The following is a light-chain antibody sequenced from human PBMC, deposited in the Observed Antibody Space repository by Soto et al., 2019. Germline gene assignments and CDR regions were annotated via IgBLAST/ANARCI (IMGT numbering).Light chain of an antibody. J-gene: IGKJ2*01. Sequence: EIVLTQSPGTLSLSPGERATLSCRASQSVSSSYLAWYQQKPGQAPRLLIYGASSRATGSPDRFSGSGSGTDFTLTISRLEPEDFAVYYWQQYGSLYTFGQGTKLEIK. CDR1: QSVSSSY. V-gene: IGKV3-20*01. CDR3: QQYGSLYT. CDR2: GAS.